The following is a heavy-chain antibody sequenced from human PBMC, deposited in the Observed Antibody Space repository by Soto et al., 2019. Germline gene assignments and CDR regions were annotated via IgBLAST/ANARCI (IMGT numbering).Heavy chain of an antibody. CDR2: IYHSGST. CDR1: GGSISSGGYS. D-gene: IGHD4-17*01. J-gene: IGHJ4*02. V-gene: IGHV4-30-2*01. CDR3: ARGGNYGDYAFY. Sequence: PSETLSLTGAVSGGSISSGGYSWSWILQPPGKGLEWIGYIYHSGSTYYNPSLKSRVTISVDRSKNQFSLKLSSVTAADTAVYYCARGGNYGDYAFYWGQGTLVTVSS.